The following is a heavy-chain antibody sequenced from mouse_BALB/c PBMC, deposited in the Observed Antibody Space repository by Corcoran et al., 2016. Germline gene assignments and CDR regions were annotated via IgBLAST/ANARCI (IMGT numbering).Heavy chain of an antibody. J-gene: IGHJ1*01. CDR1: GFNIKDTY. Sequence: EVQLQQSGAELVKPGAPVKLSCTASGFNIKDTYMHWVKQRPEQGLEWIGRIDPANGNTKYDPKFQGKATITADTSSNTAYLQLSSLTSEDTAVYYCAIHYYGYWYFDVWGAGTTVTVSS. V-gene: IGHV14-3*02. D-gene: IGHD1-2*01. CDR2: IDPANGNT. CDR3: AIHYYGYWYFDV.